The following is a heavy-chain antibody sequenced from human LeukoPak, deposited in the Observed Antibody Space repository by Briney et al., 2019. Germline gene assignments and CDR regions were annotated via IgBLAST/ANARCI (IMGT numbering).Heavy chain of an antibody. V-gene: IGHV4-34*01. J-gene: IGHJ4*02. CDR3: ARPPFYY. CDR1: GGSFSGYY. Sequence: SETLSLTCAVYGGSFSGYYWSWIRQPPGKGLEWIGEINHSGSTNYNPSLKSRVTISVDTSKNQFSLKLSSVTAADTAVYYCARPPFYYWGQGTLVTVSS. CDR2: INHSGST.